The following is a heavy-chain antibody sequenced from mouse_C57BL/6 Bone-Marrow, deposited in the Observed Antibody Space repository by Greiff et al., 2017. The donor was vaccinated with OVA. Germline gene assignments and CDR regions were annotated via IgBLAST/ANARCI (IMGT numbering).Heavy chain of an antibody. Sequence: VKLMESGAELVRPGASVTLSCKASGYTFTDYEMHWVKQTPVHGLEWIGAIDPETGGTAYNQKFKGKAILTADKSSSTAYIELRGLTSEDSAVYYCTRCYSNYYAMDYWGQGTSVTVSS. J-gene: IGHJ4*01. V-gene: IGHV1-15*01. D-gene: IGHD2-5*01. CDR1: GYTFTDYE. CDR2: IDPETGGT. CDR3: TRCYSNYYAMDY.